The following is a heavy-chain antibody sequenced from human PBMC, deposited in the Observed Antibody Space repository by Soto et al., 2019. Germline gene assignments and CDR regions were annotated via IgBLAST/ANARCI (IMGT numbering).Heavy chain of an antibody. Sequence: PSETLSLTCTVSGGSISSSSYYWGWIRQPPGKGLEWIGSIYYSGSTYYNPSLKSRVTISVDTSKNQFSLKLSSVTAADTAVYYCARHRRNSSGWTERYLDYWGQGTLVTVSS. J-gene: IGHJ4*02. CDR2: IYYSGST. D-gene: IGHD6-19*01. CDR1: GGSISSSSYY. V-gene: IGHV4-39*01. CDR3: ARHRRNSSGWTERYLDY.